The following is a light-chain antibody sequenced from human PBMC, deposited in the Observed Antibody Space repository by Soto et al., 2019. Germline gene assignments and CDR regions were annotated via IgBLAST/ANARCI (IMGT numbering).Light chain of an antibody. Sequence: DIQMTQSPSTLSASVGDRVTISCRASQSITNRLAWYQQKPGKAPKVLIYDASNLESGVPSRFSGSGSGTEFIITISSLQPDDFATYWCQHYGGMWAFGQGTKLEIK. CDR1: QSITNR. CDR2: DAS. J-gene: IGKJ1*01. V-gene: IGKV1-5*01. CDR3: QHYGGMWA.